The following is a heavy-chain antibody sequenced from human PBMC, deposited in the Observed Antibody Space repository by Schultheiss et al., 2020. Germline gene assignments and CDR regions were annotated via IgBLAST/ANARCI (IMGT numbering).Heavy chain of an antibody. CDR2: ISSSSSYI. Sequence: GGSLRLSCAASGFTVSSNEMSWVRQAPGKGLEWVSSISSSSSYIYYADSVKGRFTISRDNAKNSLYLQMNSLRAEDTAVYYCAKDAGRIYYYYGMDVWGQGTTVTVSS. J-gene: IGHJ6*02. V-gene: IGHV3-21*01. CDR3: AKDAGRIYYYYGMDV. CDR1: GFTVSSNE. D-gene: IGHD1-26*01.